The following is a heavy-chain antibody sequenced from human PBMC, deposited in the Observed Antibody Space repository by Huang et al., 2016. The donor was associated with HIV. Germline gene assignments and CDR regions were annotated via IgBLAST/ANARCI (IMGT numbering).Heavy chain of an antibody. J-gene: IGHJ4*02. CDR3: ARIDCLLPFDH. Sequence: QVQLQESGPGLLKPSEALFLTCNVSGGSVNSVGQHWGWIRQPPRKGREWIGTIYFGGSTYDNPALNSRVTIATDTSKNEVSLTVRFGTPSDTAVYHCARIDCLLPFDHWGPGVLVTVSS. CDR1: GGSVNSVGQH. V-gene: IGHV4-39*01. CDR2: IYFGGST. D-gene: IGHD2-21*01.